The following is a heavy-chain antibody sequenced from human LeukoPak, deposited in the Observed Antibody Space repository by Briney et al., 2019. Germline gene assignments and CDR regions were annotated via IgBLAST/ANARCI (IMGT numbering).Heavy chain of an antibody. Sequence: GGSLRLSCAASGFTFSSYWMSWVRQAPGKGLEWVANIKQDGSEKYYVDSVKGRFTISRDNSKNTLYLQMNSLRAEDTAVYYCAKDLMYSSSWYSNLDYWGQGTLVTVSS. J-gene: IGHJ4*02. V-gene: IGHV3-7*01. D-gene: IGHD6-13*01. CDR2: IKQDGSEK. CDR3: AKDLMYSSSWYSNLDY. CDR1: GFTFSSYW.